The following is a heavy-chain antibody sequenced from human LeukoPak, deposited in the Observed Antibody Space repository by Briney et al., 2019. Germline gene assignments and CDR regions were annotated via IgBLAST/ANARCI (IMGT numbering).Heavy chain of an antibody. D-gene: IGHD3-22*01. Sequence: SETLSLTCTVSGGSISSSSYYWGWIRQPPGKGLEWIGSIYYSGSTYYNPSLKSRVTISVDTSKNQFSLKLSSVTAADTAVYYCARLMPDYYDSSGRFDYWGQGTLVTVSS. CDR2: IYYSGST. V-gene: IGHV4-39*01. CDR1: GGSISSSSYY. J-gene: IGHJ4*02. CDR3: ARLMPDYYDSSGRFDY.